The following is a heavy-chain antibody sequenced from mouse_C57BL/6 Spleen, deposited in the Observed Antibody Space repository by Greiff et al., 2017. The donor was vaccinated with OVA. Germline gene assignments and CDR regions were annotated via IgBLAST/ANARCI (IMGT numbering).Heavy chain of an antibody. CDR3: ARRGYGSSYGFYYFDY. CDR2: IWWDDDK. Sequence: QVTLKESGPGILQPSQTLSLTCSFSGFSLSTFGMGVGWIRQPSGKGLEWLAHIWWDDDKYYNPALKSRLTISKDTSKNQVFLKIANVDTADTATYYCARRGYGSSYGFYYFDYWGQGTTLTVSS. V-gene: IGHV8-8*01. J-gene: IGHJ2*01. CDR1: GFSLSTFGMG. D-gene: IGHD1-1*01.